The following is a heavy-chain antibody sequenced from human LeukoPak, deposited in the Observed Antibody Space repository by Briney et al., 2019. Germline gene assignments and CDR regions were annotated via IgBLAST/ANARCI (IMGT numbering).Heavy chain of an antibody. CDR2: IYYSGST. CDR3: ARSPDYGEPFDY. J-gene: IGHJ4*02. Sequence: SETLSLTCTVSGGSISSYYWSWIRQPPGKGLEWIGYIYYSGSTSYNPSLKSRVTISVDTSKNQFSLKLSSVTAADTAVYYCARSPDYGEPFDYWGQGTLVTVSS. V-gene: IGHV4-59*01. D-gene: IGHD4-17*01. CDR1: GGSISSYY.